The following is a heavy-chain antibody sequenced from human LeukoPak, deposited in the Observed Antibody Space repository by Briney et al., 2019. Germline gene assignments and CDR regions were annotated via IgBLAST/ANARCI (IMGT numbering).Heavy chain of an antibody. J-gene: IGHJ3*02. CDR3: ARAFIANDAFDI. V-gene: IGHV3-53*01. D-gene: IGHD3-16*02. CDR1: GFTVSSNY. Sequence: GGSLRLSCAASGFTVSSNYMSWVRQAPGKGLEWVSVIYSGCSIYYTDSVKGRSTISRDNSKNTLYLQMNSLRAEDTAVYYCARAFIANDAFDIWGQGTMVTVSS. CDR2: IYSGCSI.